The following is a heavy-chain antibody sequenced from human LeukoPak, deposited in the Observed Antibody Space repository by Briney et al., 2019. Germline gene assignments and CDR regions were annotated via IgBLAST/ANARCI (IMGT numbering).Heavy chain of an antibody. CDR1: GGTFSSHA. Sequence: SVKVSCKASGGTFSSHAISWVRQAPGQGLEWMGRIIPILGIANYAQKFQGRVTITADKSTSTAYMELSSLRSEDTAVYYCARGFELERLTGPTKFDPWGQGTLVTVSS. V-gene: IGHV1-69*04. J-gene: IGHJ5*02. D-gene: IGHD1-1*01. CDR3: ARGFELERLTGPTKFDP. CDR2: IIPILGIA.